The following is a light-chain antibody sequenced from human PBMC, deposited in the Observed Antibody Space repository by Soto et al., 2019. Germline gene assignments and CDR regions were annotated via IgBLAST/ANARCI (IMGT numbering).Light chain of an antibody. CDR2: SNN. CDR3: AAWDDSLNGGDV. J-gene: IGLJ1*01. V-gene: IGLV1-44*01. CDR1: SSNIGSNT. Sequence: QSVLTQPPSASGTPGQRVTISCSGSSSNIGSNTVNWYQQLPGTAPKLLIYSNNQRPSGVPDRVSGSKSGTSASLAISGLQSEDEADYYCAAWDDSLNGGDVFGTGTKLTVL.